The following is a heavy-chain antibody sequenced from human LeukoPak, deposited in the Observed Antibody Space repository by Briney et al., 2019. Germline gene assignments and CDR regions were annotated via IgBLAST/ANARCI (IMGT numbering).Heavy chain of an antibody. V-gene: IGHV3-74*01. CDR2: INSDGSST. CDR3: ARDSYYDSRQFDY. CDR1: GFTYRRYR. Sequence: GGSLSLSCAATGFTYRRYRMQSLRQAPGKGLVWVSRINSDGSSTSYADSVKGRFTISRDNAQNTLYLQMNSLRAEDSAVYYCARDSYYDSRQFDYWGQGTLVTVSS. D-gene: IGHD3-22*01. J-gene: IGHJ4*02.